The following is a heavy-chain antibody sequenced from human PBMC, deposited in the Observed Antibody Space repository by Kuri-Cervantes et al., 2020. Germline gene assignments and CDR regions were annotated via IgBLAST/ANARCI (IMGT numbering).Heavy chain of an antibody. CDR3: ARTITGTTWTVDYYYYYGMDV. V-gene: IGHV3-23*01. J-gene: IGHJ6*02. D-gene: IGHD1-7*01. CDR2: ISGSGGST. Sequence: GGSLRLSCAASGFTFSSSGMHWVRQAPGKGLEWVSAISGSGGSTYYADSVKGRFTISRDNSKNTLYLQMNSLRAEDTAVYYCARTITGTTWTVDYYYYYGMDVWGQGTTVTVSS. CDR1: GFTFSSSG.